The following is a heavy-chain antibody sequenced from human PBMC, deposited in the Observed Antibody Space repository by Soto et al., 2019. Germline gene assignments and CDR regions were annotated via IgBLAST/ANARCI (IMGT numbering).Heavy chain of an antibody. V-gene: IGHV3-23*04. Sequence: EVQLVESGGGLVQSGGSLRLSCAASGFTFNTYGMTWVRQAPGRGLEWVSGISGSGGSTSYSDSVKGRFTRSRDNSRNTLYLQMNSQRAEDTAIYYCAKLGFPYNGYDYEWRKVFDYWGQGTPVTVSS. D-gene: IGHD5-12*01. J-gene: IGHJ4*02. CDR3: AKLGFPYNGYDYEWRKVFDY. CDR2: ISGSGGST. CDR1: GFTFNTYG.